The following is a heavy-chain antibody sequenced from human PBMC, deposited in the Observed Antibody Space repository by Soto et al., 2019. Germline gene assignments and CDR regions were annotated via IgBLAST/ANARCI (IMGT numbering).Heavy chain of an antibody. D-gene: IGHD3-9*01. V-gene: IGHV1-8*01. CDR1: GYTFTSYD. CDR3: ARVYYDILTGLYGMDV. J-gene: IGHJ6*02. Sequence: GASVKVSCKASGYTFTSYDINWVRQATGQGLEWMGWMNPNSGNTGYAQKFQGRVTMTRNTSISTAYMELSSLRSEDTAVYYCARVYYDILTGLYGMDVWGQGTTVTVSS. CDR2: MNPNSGNT.